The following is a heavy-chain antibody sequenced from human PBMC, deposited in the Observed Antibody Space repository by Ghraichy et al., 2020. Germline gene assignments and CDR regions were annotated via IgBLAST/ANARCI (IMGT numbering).Heavy chain of an antibody. CDR1: GFTFSSYW. CDR3: ARGPRDRGWFGVLDV. CDR2: IKQDGSEK. Sequence: GGSLRLSCAASGFTFSSYWMSWVRQAPGKGLEWVANIKQDGSEKYYVDSVKGRFTISRDNAKNSLYLQMNSLRAEDTAVYYCARGPRDRGWFGVLDVWGQGTTVTVSS. D-gene: IGHD3-10*01. J-gene: IGHJ6*02. V-gene: IGHV3-7*03.